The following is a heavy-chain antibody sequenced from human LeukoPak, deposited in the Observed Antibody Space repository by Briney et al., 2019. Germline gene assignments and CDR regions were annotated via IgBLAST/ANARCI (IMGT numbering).Heavy chain of an antibody. V-gene: IGHV1-46*01. D-gene: IGHD3-10*02. Sequence: ASVRVSCKASGYTFTSYYMHWVRQAPGQGLEWMGIINPSGGSTSYAQKFQGRVTMTRDMSTSTVYMELNSLRAEDTAVYYCAELGITMLGGVWGKGTTVTISS. CDR2: INPSGGST. CDR3: AELGITMLGGV. J-gene: IGHJ6*04. CDR1: GYTFTSYY.